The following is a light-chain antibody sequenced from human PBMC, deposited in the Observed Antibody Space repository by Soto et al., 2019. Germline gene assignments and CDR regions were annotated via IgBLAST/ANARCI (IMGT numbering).Light chain of an antibody. V-gene: IGKV3-20*01. CDR1: QRVNSSY. CDR3: QKYVHSPVT. J-gene: IGKJ2*01. CDR2: GAS. Sequence: ESVLTQSPDTLYLSPGEGATLSCRASQRVNSSYLAWYQQKPGQAPRLLISGASDRATGVAARVSGSGYGTDFTLTISRLEHEDLAVYYCQKYVHSPVTFGQGTKLQIK.